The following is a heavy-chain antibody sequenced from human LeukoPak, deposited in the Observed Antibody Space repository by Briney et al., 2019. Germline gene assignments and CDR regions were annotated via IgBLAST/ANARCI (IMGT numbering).Heavy chain of an antibody. J-gene: IGHJ4*02. Sequence: KPSETLSLTCTVSGGSISSSSYYWGWIRQPPGKGLEWIGSIYYSGSTYYNPSLKSRVTISVDTSKNQFSLKLSSVTAADTAVYYCARLSRLFYYDSSGYFDYWGQGTLVTVSS. CDR1: GGSISSSSYY. CDR3: ARLSRLFYYDSSGYFDY. D-gene: IGHD3-22*01. V-gene: IGHV4-39*01. CDR2: IYYSGST.